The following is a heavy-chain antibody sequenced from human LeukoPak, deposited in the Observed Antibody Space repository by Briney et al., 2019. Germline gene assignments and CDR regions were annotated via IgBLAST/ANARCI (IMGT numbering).Heavy chain of an antibody. CDR2: TNWDGAST. V-gene: IGHV3-20*04. Sequence: GGSLRLSCAASGFRFDDYGMSWVRHVPGKGLEWVSGTNWDGASTGYTDSVKGRFTISRDNVKNFLYLQMNSLRVEDTALYFCGRVYCSTTSCYDYYDYYMDVWGKGTTVTVSS. CDR3: GRVYCSTTSCYDYYDYYMDV. D-gene: IGHD2-2*01. CDR1: GFRFDDYG. J-gene: IGHJ6*03.